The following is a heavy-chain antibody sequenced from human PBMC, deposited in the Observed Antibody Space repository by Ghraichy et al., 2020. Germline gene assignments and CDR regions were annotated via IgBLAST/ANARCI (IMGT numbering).Heavy chain of an antibody. D-gene: IGHD6-19*01. CDR3: TRERVAGSRGPHGFDI. CDR2: IYTGGST. Sequence: TWGRRAPGKGLEWGSVIYTGGSTYYADSVKGRFTITRDNSENTMYLQMNSLRAEDTALYYCTRERVAGSRGPHGFDIWGQGTMVTVSS. V-gene: IGHV3-53*01. J-gene: IGHJ3*02.